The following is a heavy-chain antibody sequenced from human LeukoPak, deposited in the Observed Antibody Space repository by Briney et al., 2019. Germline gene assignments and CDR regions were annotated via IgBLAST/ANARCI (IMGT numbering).Heavy chain of an antibody. J-gene: IGHJ4*02. Sequence: ASVKVSCKASGYTFTGYYMHWVRQAPGQGLEWMGRINPNSGGTNYAQKFQGRVTMTRDTSIRTAYMELSRLTSDDTAVYYCARGLEGELRSRRGFEYWGQGTLVTVSS. D-gene: IGHD1-26*01. V-gene: IGHV1-2*06. CDR2: INPNSGGT. CDR3: ARGLEGELRSRRGFEY. CDR1: GYTFTGYY.